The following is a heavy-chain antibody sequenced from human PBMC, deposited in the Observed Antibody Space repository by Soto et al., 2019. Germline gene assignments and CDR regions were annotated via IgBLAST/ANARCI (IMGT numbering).Heavy chain of an antibody. Sequence: ASVKVSCKASGYTFTSYYMHWVRQAPGQGLEWMGIINPSGGSTSYAQKFQGRVTMTRDTSTSTVYMELSSLRSEDTAVYYCARDDYYISSYYPNYAIDIWGQGTMVTVSS. J-gene: IGHJ3*02. CDR1: GYTFTSYY. CDR3: ARDDYYISSYYPNYAIDI. D-gene: IGHD3-22*01. V-gene: IGHV1-46*01. CDR2: INPSGGST.